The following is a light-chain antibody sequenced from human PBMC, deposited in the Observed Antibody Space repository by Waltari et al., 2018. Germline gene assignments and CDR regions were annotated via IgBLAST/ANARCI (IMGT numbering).Light chain of an antibody. J-gene: IGLJ2*01. V-gene: IGLV3-21*04. CDR1: NIGSKS. CDR3: LVWHSTTDHHGV. CDR2: YDS. Sequence: SYVVTQSPSVSVAPGETARITCGGANIGSKSVHWSQQRPGQAPVLVISYDSDRPSGIPERFSGSNSGNTATLTISWVEADDEADYYCLVWHSTTDHHGVFGGGTKLTVL.